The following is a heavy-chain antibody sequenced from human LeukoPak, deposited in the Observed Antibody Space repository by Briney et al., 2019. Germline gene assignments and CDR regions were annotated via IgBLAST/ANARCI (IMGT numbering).Heavy chain of an antibody. D-gene: IGHD6-25*01. Sequence: GGSLRLSCAASEFTFSAYWMHWVRQAPRKGLVWVSRIRGDGSMTNYADSVKGRFTISRDNAKNTLYLQMNSLRLEDTAVYYCARENLAAAADYWGQGTVVIVSS. CDR1: EFTFSAYW. J-gene: IGHJ4*02. CDR3: ARENLAAAADY. CDR2: IRGDGSMT. V-gene: IGHV3-74*01.